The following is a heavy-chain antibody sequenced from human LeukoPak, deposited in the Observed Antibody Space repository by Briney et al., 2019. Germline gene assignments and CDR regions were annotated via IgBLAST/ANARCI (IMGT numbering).Heavy chain of an antibody. J-gene: IGHJ6*02. CDR1: GGSKSNYF. CDR3: ARDYFPFGSSIYYYGMDV. V-gene: IGHV4-30-4*01. CDR2: IYYSGSN. D-gene: IGHD3-10*01. Sequence: ASETLSLTCTVSGGSKSNYFCRWLRQSAGKGLEWVGYIYYSGSNYYNPSLKSGLTISLDTYKNEISLKLNSVTAADTAVYYCARDYFPFGSSIYYYGMDVWGQGTTVTVSS.